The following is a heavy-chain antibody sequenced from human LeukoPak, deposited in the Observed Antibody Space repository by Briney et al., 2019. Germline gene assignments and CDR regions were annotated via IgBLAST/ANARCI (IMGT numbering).Heavy chain of an antibody. CDR2: IYTSGST. J-gene: IGHJ3*02. Sequence: SETLSLTCTVSGGSISSYYWSWIRQPAGKGLEWIGRIYTSGSTNYNPSLKSRVTMLVDTSKNQFSLKLSSVTAADTAVYYCARAFPYYYDSSGYYDAFDIWGQGTMVTVSS. CDR3: ARAFPYYYDSSGYYDAFDI. V-gene: IGHV4-4*07. D-gene: IGHD3-22*01. CDR1: GGSISSYY.